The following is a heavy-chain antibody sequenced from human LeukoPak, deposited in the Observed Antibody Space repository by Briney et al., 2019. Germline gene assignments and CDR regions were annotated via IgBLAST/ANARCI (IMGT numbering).Heavy chain of an antibody. D-gene: IGHD3-16*02. CDR1: GFTFSDYY. V-gene: IGHV3-11*01. J-gene: IGHJ2*01. CDR2: ISSSGSTI. CDR3: ARISAGSYRDYWYFDL. Sequence: GGSLRLSCAASGFTFSDYYMSWIRQAPGKGLEWVSYISSSGSTIYYADSVKGRFTISRDNAKNSLYLQMTSLRAEDTAVYYCARISAGSYRDYWYFDLWGRGTLVTVSS.